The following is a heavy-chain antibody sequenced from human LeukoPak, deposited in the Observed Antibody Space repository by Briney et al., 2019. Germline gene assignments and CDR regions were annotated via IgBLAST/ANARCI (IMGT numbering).Heavy chain of an antibody. Sequence: PGGSLRLSCAASGFTFSSYGMHWVRQAPGKGLEWVAFIRYDGSNKYYADSVKGRFTISRDNSKNTLYLQMNSLRAEDTAVYYCARVNTMIVVVTANIDYWGQGTLVTVSS. CDR2: IRYDGSNK. D-gene: IGHD3-22*01. CDR1: GFTFSSYG. CDR3: ARVNTMIVVVTANIDY. V-gene: IGHV3-30*02. J-gene: IGHJ4*02.